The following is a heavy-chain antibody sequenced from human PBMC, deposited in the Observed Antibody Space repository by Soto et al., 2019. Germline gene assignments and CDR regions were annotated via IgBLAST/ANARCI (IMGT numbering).Heavy chain of an antibody. CDR2: INPDNGNT. V-gene: IGHV1-3*01. J-gene: IGHJ6*02. CDR1: GYTFTRYT. Sequence: ASVKVSCKASGYTFTRYTMNWVRQAPGQRLEWMGWINPDNGNTKSSQKFQDRVIITRDTSASTAYMELRSLRSDDTAVYYCARGVGAHFYYYYYGMDVWGQGTTVTVS. D-gene: IGHD1-26*01. CDR3: ARGVGAHFYYYYYGMDV.